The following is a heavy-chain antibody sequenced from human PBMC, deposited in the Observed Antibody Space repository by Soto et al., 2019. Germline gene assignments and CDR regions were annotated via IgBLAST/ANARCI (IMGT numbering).Heavy chain of an antibody. Sequence: GDSLRISCQSSGYSFSDSWSAWVRQMPGKGLEWMGIIYPGDSDSRYSPSFQGQVSISADKSINTAYLQWSSLKASDTAMYYCARHDAYSSSDFWGQGTMVNVS. V-gene: IGHV5-51*01. CDR2: IYPGDSDS. D-gene: IGHD6-19*01. J-gene: IGHJ4*02. CDR1: GYSFSDSW. CDR3: ARHDAYSSSDF.